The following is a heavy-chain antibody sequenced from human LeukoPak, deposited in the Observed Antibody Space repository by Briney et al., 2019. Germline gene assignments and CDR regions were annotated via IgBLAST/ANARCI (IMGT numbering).Heavy chain of an antibody. CDR3: ARESGLTDNWLDS. Sequence: ASVKVSCKASGYSFTTHDINWVRQSTGQGLEWMGGMNPNSGKSGYAQKLQGRVTMTRDTSISTVYMELCSLGSDDTAVYYCARESGLTDNWLDSWGQGTLVIVSS. CDR1: GYSFTTHD. V-gene: IGHV1-8*01. CDR2: MNPNSGKS. J-gene: IGHJ5*01. D-gene: IGHD5-12*01.